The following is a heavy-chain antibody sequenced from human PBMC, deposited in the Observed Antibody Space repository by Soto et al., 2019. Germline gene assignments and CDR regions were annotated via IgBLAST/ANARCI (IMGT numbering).Heavy chain of an antibody. Sequence: QVQLVQSGAEVKKPGSSVKVSCKASGGTFSSYTISWVRQAPGQGLEWMGRIIPILGIANYAQKFQGRVTSILGKHNYPPNCQGRVLITAGKSTRSGYTGMSGTGSEDTAVFYCARGGGGYYDSCGPVDYWGQGTLVTVSS. CDR2: IIPILGIA. CDR1: GGTFSSYT. J-gene: IGHJ4*02. V-gene: IGHV1-69*02. CDR3: YTGMSGTGSEDTAVFYCARGGGGYYDSCGPVDY. D-gene: IGHD3-22*01.